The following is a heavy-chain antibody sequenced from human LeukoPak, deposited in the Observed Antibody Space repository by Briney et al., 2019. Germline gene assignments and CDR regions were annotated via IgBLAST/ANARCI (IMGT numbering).Heavy chain of an antibody. CDR3: ARDLSMVRGPLDY. V-gene: IGHV3-33*01. CDR1: GFIFSTYG. Sequence: GRSLRLSCAASGFIFSTYGMHWVRQAPGKGLEWVAVIWYDGSDIYYADSVKGRFTISRDNSKSTLYLQVNSLRAEDTAVYYCARDLSMVRGPLDYWGQGTLVTVSS. CDR2: IWYDGSDI. D-gene: IGHD3-10*01. J-gene: IGHJ4*02.